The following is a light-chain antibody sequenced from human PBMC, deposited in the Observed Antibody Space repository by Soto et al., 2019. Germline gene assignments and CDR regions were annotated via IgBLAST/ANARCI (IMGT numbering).Light chain of an antibody. Sequence: EIVLTQSPGTLSLSPGERATLSCRASQSVSSSYLAWYQQRPGQAPRLLIYGASSRAKGIPHRFSGSGSGTDFTLTISRLEPEDVAVDYCQQYCSSPPYTFGQGTKREIK. CDR1: QSVSSSY. J-gene: IGKJ2*01. CDR2: GAS. CDR3: QQYCSSPPYT. V-gene: IGKV3-20*01.